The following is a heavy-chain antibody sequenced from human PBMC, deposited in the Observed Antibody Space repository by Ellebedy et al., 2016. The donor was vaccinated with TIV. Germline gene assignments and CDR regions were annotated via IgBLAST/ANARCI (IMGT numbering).Heavy chain of an antibody. V-gene: IGHV3-72*01. CDR3: ARDPGLGTGWYYFDY. CDR2: IRNKANIYTT. CDR1: GFTFSRYW. Sequence: GGSLRLSXAASGFTFSRYWMSWVRQAPGKGLEWVGRIRNKANIYTTEYAASVRGRFTISRDDSKNSVYLQMNSLKTEDTAVYYCARDPGLGTGWYYFDYWGQGTLVTVSS. D-gene: IGHD6-19*01. J-gene: IGHJ4*02.